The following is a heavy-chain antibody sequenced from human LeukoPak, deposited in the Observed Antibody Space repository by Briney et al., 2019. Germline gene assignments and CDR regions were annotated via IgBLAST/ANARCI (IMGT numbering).Heavy chain of an antibody. D-gene: IGHD6-19*01. Sequence: SQTLSLTCANPGDSVSSNSAAWNWIRQSPSRGLEWLGRTYYRSKWYNDCAVSVKSRITIKPDTSKNQFSLQLNSVTPEDTAVYYCARDPDSSGWFGLDYWGQGTLVTVSS. J-gene: IGHJ4*02. CDR2: TYYRSKWYN. CDR1: GDSVSSNSAA. CDR3: ARDPDSSGWFGLDY. V-gene: IGHV6-1*01.